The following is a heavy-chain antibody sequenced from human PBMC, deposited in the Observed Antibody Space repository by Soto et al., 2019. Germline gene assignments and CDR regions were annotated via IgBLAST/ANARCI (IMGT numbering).Heavy chain of an antibody. Sequence: GGSLRLSCAASGFTFSSYIMNWVRQAPGKGLEWVSYISSSSSTIYYADSVKGRFTISRDNAKNSLYLQMNSLRAEDTAVYYCAREGFLRFPNDAFDIWGQGTMVTVSS. CDR2: ISSSSSTI. CDR3: AREGFLRFPNDAFDI. D-gene: IGHD3-3*01. J-gene: IGHJ3*02. V-gene: IGHV3-48*01. CDR1: GFTFSSYI.